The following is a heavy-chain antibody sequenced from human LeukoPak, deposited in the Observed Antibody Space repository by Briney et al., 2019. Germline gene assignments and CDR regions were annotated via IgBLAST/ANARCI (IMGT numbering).Heavy chain of an antibody. D-gene: IGHD2-15*01. CDR2: ISSSGSTI. CDR1: GFTFSSYE. V-gene: IGHV3-48*03. CDR3: ARDGYCSGGSCSNYYYYYYMDV. Sequence: PGGSLRLSCAASGFTFSSYEMNWVRQAPGKGLEWVSYISSSGSTIYYADSVKGRFTISRDNAKNSLYLQMNSLRAGDTAVYYCARDGYCSGGSCSNYYYYYYMDVWGKGTTVTVSS. J-gene: IGHJ6*03.